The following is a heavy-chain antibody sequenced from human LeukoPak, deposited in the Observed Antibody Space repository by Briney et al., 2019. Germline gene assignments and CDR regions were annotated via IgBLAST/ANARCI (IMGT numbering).Heavy chain of an antibody. CDR2: ISGSGGST. V-gene: IGHV3-23*01. CDR1: GFTFSSYA. J-gene: IGHJ4*02. Sequence: GGSLRLSCAASGFTFSSYAMSWVRQAPGKGLEWVSAISGSGGSTYYADSVKGRFTISRDNSKNTLYLQMNSLRAEDTAVYYCGKGGGYCSGGSCYSPPYWGQGTLVTVSS. D-gene: IGHD2-15*01. CDR3: GKGGGYCSGGSCYSPPY.